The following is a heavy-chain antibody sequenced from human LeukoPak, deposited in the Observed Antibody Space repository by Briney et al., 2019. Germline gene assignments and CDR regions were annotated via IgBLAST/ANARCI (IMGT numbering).Heavy chain of an antibody. Sequence: ASVKVSCKASGYTFTSYDINWVRQATGQGLEWMGWMNPNGGNTGYAQKFQGRVTMTRNTSISTAYMELSSLRSEDTAVYYCARAREYYYYYYGMDVWGQGTTVTVSS. V-gene: IGHV1-8*01. CDR2: MNPNGGNT. CDR3: ARAREYYYYYYGMDV. CDR1: GYTFTSYD. J-gene: IGHJ6*02.